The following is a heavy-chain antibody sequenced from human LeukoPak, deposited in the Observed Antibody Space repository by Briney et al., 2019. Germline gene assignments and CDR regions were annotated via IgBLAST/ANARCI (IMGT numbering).Heavy chain of an antibody. CDR1: GFSVTTSP. Sequence: QTGGSLRLSCTASGFSVTTSPMSWVRQSPGKGLEWVSAFLNRGGDTYYADSVKGRFTISRDNSKNTLYLQMSSLRAEDTAVYYCARVKYYDSSGSDYWGQGTLVTVSS. D-gene: IGHD3-22*01. J-gene: IGHJ4*02. V-gene: IGHV3-23*01. CDR2: FLNRGGDT. CDR3: ARVKYYDSSGSDY.